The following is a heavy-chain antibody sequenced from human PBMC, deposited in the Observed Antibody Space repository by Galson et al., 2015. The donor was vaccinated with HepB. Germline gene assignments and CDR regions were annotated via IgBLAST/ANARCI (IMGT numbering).Heavy chain of an antibody. D-gene: IGHD6-19*01. V-gene: IGHV3-11*06. Sequence: SLRLSCAASGFTFSDYYMSWIRQAPGKGLEWVSYISSSSSYTNYADSVKGRFTISRDNAKNSLYLQMNSLRAEDTAVYYCARDHKLIAVAGKGGVYYYGMDVWGQGTTVTVSS. CDR2: ISSSSSYT. J-gene: IGHJ6*02. CDR3: ARDHKLIAVAGKGGVYYYGMDV. CDR1: GFTFSDYY.